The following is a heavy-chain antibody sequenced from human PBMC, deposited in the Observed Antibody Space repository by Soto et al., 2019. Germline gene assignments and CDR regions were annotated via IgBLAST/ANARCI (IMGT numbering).Heavy chain of an antibody. CDR2: IIPIFGTA. CDR3: ARDPIEYSSYVSAEYFQH. J-gene: IGHJ1*01. Sequence: QVQLVQSGAEVKKPGSSVKVSCKASGGTFSSYAISWVRQAPGQGLEWMGGIIPIFGTANYAQKFQGRVTITADESTSTVYMELSSLRSEDTAVYYCARDPIEYSSYVSAEYFQHWGKGTLVTVSS. CDR1: GGTFSSYA. V-gene: IGHV1-69*01. D-gene: IGHD6-6*01.